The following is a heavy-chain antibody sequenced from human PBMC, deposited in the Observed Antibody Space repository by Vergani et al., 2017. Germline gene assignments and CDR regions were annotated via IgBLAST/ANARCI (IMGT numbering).Heavy chain of an antibody. V-gene: IGHV4-59*01. D-gene: IGHD4-11*01. CDR1: GGSISSYY. Sequence: QVQLQESGPGLVKPSETLSLTCTVSGGSISSYYWSWIRQPPGKGLEWIGYIYYSGSTNYNPSLKSRVTISVDTSKNQFSLKLSSVTAADTAVYYCARVGVHSNYYYYYYMDVWGKGTTVTVSS. CDR2: IYYSGST. CDR3: ARVGVHSNYYYYYYMDV. J-gene: IGHJ6*03.